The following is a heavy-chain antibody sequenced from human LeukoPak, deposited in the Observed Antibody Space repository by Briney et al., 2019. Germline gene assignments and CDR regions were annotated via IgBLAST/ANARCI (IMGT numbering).Heavy chain of an antibody. D-gene: IGHD2-15*01. CDR3: ARGSYCSGGSCSVRTNWFDP. CDR1: GGSISSGCYY. CDR2: IYYSGST. J-gene: IGHJ5*02. Sequence: PSETLSLTCTVSGGSISSGCYYWSWIRQHPGKGLEWIGYIYYSGSTYYNPSLKSRVTMSVGTSKNQFSLKLSSVTAADRAVYYCARGSYCSGGSCSVRTNWFDPWGQGTLVTVSS. V-gene: IGHV4-31*03.